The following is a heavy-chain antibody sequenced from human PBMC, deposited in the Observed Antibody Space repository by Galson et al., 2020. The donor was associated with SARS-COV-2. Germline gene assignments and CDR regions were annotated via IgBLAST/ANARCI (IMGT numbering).Heavy chain of an antibody. Sequence: ETSETLSLTCTVSGGSISSYYWSWIRQPPGKGLAWIGYIYYSGSNNYNPYLKSRVTISVDTSKNQFSLKLSSVTAADTAVYYCARVRVITIFGVVTAAGYFDYWGQGTLVTVSS. CDR3: ARVRVITIFGVVTAAGYFDY. CDR1: GGSISSYY. CDR2: IYYSGSN. D-gene: IGHD3-3*01. V-gene: IGHV4-59*01. J-gene: IGHJ4*02.